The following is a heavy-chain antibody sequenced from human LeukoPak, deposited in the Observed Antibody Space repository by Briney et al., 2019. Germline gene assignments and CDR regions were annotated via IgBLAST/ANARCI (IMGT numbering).Heavy chain of an antibody. J-gene: IGHJ3*02. D-gene: IGHD3-3*01. Sequence: SETLSLTCTVSGGSISSYYWSWIRQPPGKGLEWMGYIYYSGSTNYNPSLKSRVTISVDTSKNQFSLKLSSVTAADTAVYYCARGVLRFLEWLPPGAFDIWGQGTMITVSS. V-gene: IGHV4-59*01. CDR3: ARGVLRFLEWLPPGAFDI. CDR2: IYYSGST. CDR1: GGSISSYY.